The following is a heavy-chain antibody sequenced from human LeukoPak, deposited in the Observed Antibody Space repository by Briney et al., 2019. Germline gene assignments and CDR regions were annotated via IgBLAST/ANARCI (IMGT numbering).Heavy chain of an antibody. J-gene: IGHJ4*02. CDR1: GFTFDDYA. CDR3: TRGSDTIFGVARDGFDS. V-gene: IGHV3-49*05. Sequence: NPGGSLRLSCAASGFTFDDYAMSWFRQAPGKWLEWVGFIRGKPYGETTEYAASVQGRFTISRDDSESTTYLQLNSLKTEDTAVYYCTRGSDTIFGVARDGFDSWGQGTLVTVSS. CDR2: IRGKPYGETT. D-gene: IGHD3-3*01.